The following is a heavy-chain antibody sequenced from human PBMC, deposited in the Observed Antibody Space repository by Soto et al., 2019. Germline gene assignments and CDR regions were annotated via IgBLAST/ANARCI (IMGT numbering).Heavy chain of an antibody. CDR1: GYSFTSYW. D-gene: IGHD2-2*01. CDR3: ARLDIVVVPAAYNYYYYGMDV. J-gene: IGHJ6*02. CDR2: IDPSDSYT. V-gene: IGHV5-10-1*01. Sequence: GESLKISCNGSGYSFTSYWISWVRQMPWKGLEWMGRIDPSDSYTNYSPSFQGHVTISADKSISTAYLQWSSLKASDTAMYYCARLDIVVVPAAYNYYYYGMDVWGQGTTVTVSS.